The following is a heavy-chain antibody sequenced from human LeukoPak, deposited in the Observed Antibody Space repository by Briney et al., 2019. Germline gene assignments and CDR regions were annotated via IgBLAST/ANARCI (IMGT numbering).Heavy chain of an antibody. D-gene: IGHD6-13*01. CDR2: ISSSSSYI. Sequence: GGSLRLSCAASGFTFSSYSMNWVRQAPGKGLEWVSSISSSSSYIYYADSVKGRFTISRDNAKNSLYLQMNSLSAEDTAVYYCARDIIAAADYYMDVWGKGTTVTVSS. CDR1: GFTFSSYS. CDR3: ARDIIAAADYYMDV. J-gene: IGHJ6*03. V-gene: IGHV3-21*01.